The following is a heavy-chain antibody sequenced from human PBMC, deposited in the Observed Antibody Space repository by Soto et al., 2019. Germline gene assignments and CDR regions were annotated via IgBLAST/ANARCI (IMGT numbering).Heavy chain of an antibody. V-gene: IGHV1-69*01. CDR2: IIPIFGTA. Sequence: QVQLVQSGAEVKKPGSSLKVSCKASGGTFSSYAISWVRQAPGQGLEWMGGIIPIFGTANYAQKFQGRVTITADESTSTAYMELSSLRSEDTAVYYCAREPDYDFWSGYYDYWGKGTLVTVSS. CDR1: GGTFSSYA. CDR3: AREPDYDFWSGYYDY. D-gene: IGHD3-3*01. J-gene: IGHJ4*02.